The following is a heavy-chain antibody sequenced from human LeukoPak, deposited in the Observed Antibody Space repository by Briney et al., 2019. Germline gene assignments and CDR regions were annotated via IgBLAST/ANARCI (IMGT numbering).Heavy chain of an antibody. CDR3: ARGTVATIQYY. J-gene: IGHJ4*02. D-gene: IGHD5-12*01. Sequence: TSQTLSLTCTVSGGSISSGGYYWSWIRQPPGKGLEWIGYIYHSGSTYYNPSLKSRVTISVDRSKNQFSLKLSSVTAADTAVYYCARGTVATIQYYWGQGTLVTVSS. CDR1: GGSISSGGYY. V-gene: IGHV4-30-2*01. CDR2: IYHSGST.